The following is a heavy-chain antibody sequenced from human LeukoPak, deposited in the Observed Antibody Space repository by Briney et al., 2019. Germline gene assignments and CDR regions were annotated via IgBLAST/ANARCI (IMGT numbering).Heavy chain of an antibody. CDR2: INMYTANP. J-gene: IGHJ4*02. D-gene: IGHD3-16*01. CDR1: GYTFTRYA. Sequence: ASVKVSCKASGYTFTRYAINWLRQAPGQGLEWMGWINMYTANPAYAQGFTERFVFSLDTSVTTAYLQISNLRTEDTAVYYCARHDNDDDFDYWGQGTLVTVSS. V-gene: IGHV7-4-1*02. CDR3: ARHDNDDDFDY.